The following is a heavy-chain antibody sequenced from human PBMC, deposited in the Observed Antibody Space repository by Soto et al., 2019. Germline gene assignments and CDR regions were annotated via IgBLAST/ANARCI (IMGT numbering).Heavy chain of an antibody. J-gene: IGHJ6*03. CDR1: GGSISSYY. D-gene: IGHD4-17*01. V-gene: IGHV4-59*01. CDR2: IYYSGST. Sequence: SETLSLTCTVSGGSISSYYWSWIRQPPGKGLEWIGYIYYSGSTNYNPSLKSRVTISVDTSKNQFSLKLSSVTAADTAVYYCARDRVGYGDQLRIDYYYYYMDVWGKGTTVTVSS. CDR3: ARDRVGYGDQLRIDYYYYYMDV.